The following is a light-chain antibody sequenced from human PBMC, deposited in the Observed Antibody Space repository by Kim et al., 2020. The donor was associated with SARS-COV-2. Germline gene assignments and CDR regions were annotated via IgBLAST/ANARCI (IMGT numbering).Light chain of an antibody. V-gene: IGLV1-51*01. CDR1: SSNIGNNY. CDR2: ENN. Sequence: GQKVTISCSGSSSNIGNNYVSWYQHLPGTAPKLFIYENNKRPSVIPDRFSGSKAGTSATLGITGLQTGDEADYYCGAWDDTLSAWVFGGGTKVTVL. CDR3: GAWDDTLSAWV. J-gene: IGLJ3*02.